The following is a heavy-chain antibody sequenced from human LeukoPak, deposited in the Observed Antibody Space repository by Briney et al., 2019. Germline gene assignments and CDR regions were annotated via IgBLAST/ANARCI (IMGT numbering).Heavy chain of an antibody. D-gene: IGHD3-3*02. J-gene: IGHJ4*02. V-gene: IGHV3-74*01. CDR2: INGDGSTT. CDR3: ATRIF. CDR1: GFTFSTYW. Sequence: PGGSLRLSCAASGFTFSTYWMHWVRQAPGKGLVWVSRINGDGSTTTYADSVKGRFTISRDISKNTLYLQMNALRAEDTAVYYCATRIFWGQGTLVTVSS.